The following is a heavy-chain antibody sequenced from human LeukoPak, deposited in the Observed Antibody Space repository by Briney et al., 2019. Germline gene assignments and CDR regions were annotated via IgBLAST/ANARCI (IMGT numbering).Heavy chain of an antibody. J-gene: IGHJ4*02. CDR3: ARPLRGAAAGPDFDY. D-gene: IGHD6-13*01. CDR2: IYYSGST. V-gene: IGHV4-39*01. CDR1: GGSISSSSYY. Sequence: SETLSLTCTVSGGSISSSSYYWGWIRQPPGKGLEWIGSIYYSGSTYYNPSLKSRVTISVDTSKNQFSLKLSSVTTADTAVYYCARPLRGAAAGPDFDYWGQGTLVTVSS.